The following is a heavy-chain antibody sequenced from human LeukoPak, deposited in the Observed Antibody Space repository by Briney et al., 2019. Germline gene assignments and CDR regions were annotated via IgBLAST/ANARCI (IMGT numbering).Heavy chain of an antibody. J-gene: IGHJ4*02. Sequence: ASVKVSCKASGYSFTSHGTSWVRQAPGQGLEWTGWISAYNGNTNYAQKLQGRVTMTTDTSTSTAYMELRSLRSDDTAVYYCARDRVLRYFDWLLLGDYFDYWGQGTLVTVSS. D-gene: IGHD3-9*01. V-gene: IGHV1-18*01. CDR2: ISAYNGNT. CDR1: GYSFTSHG. CDR3: ARDRVLRYFDWLLLGDYFDY.